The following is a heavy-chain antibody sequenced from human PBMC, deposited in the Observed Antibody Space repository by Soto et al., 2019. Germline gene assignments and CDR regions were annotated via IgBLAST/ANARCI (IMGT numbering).Heavy chain of an antibody. CDR1: GYTFTGYY. V-gene: IGHV1-2*02. CDR3: ARSRGYSGYDLDY. Sequence: ASVKVSCKDSGYTFTGYYMHWVRQAPGQGLEWMGWINPNSGGTNYAQKFQGRVTMTRDTSISTAYMELSRLRSDDTAVYYCARSRGYSGYDLDYWGQGTLVTVSS. D-gene: IGHD5-12*01. J-gene: IGHJ4*02. CDR2: INPNSGGT.